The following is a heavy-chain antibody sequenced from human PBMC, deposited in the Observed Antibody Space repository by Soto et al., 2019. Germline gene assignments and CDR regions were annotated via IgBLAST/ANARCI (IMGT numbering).Heavy chain of an antibody. V-gene: IGHV3-30*18. CDR3: AKDRRKWLVPNY. CDR1: GFTFSSYG. J-gene: IGHJ4*02. Sequence: GGSLRLSCAASGFTFSSYGMHWVRQAPGKGLEWVAVISYDGSNKYYADSVKGRFTISRDNSKNTLYLQMNSLRAEDTAVYYCAKDRRKWLVPNYWGQGTLVTVSS. D-gene: IGHD6-19*01. CDR2: ISYDGSNK.